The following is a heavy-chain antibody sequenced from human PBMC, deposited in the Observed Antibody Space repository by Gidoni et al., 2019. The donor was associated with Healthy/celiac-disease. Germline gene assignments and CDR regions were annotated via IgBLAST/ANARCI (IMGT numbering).Heavy chain of an antibody. CDR2: IYTSGST. V-gene: IGHV4-61*02. CDR1: GGSISSGSYY. Sequence: QVQLQESGPGLVKPSQTLSLTCTVSGGSISSGSYYWSWIRQPAGKGLEWIGRIYTSGSTNYNPSLKSRVTISVDTSKNQFSLKLSSVTAADTAVYYCARVAIRDYFDYWGQGTLVTVSS. CDR3: ARVAIRDYFDY. J-gene: IGHJ4*02.